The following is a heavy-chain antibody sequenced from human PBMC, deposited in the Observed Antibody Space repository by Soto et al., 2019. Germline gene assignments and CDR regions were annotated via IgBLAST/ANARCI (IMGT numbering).Heavy chain of an antibody. CDR1: GFTFSDYY. CDR2: ISSSGSTI. Sequence: GGSLRLSCAASGFTFSDYYMSWIRQAPGKGLEWVSYISSSGSTIYYADSVKGRFTISRDNAKNSLYLQMNSLRAEDTAVYYCARIEYYDFWSGYQNAFDIWGQGTMVTVSS. J-gene: IGHJ3*02. V-gene: IGHV3-11*01. D-gene: IGHD3-3*01. CDR3: ARIEYYDFWSGYQNAFDI.